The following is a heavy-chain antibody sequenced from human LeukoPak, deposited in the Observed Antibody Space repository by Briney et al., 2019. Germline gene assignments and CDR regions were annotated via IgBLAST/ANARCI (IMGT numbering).Heavy chain of an antibody. CDR2: INSDGSST. CDR1: GFTFSSYW. D-gene: IGHD6-19*01. J-gene: IGHJ2*01. CDR3: ARTDSSGWYWFFDL. V-gene: IGHV3-74*01. Sequence: GGSLRLSCAASGFTFSSYWMHWVRQAPGKGLVWVSRINSDGSSTSYADSVKGRFTSSRDNAKNTLYLQMNSLRAEDTAVYYCARTDSSGWYWFFDLWGRGTLVTVSS.